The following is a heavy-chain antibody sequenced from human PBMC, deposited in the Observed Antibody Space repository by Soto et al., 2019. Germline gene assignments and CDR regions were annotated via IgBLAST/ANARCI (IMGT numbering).Heavy chain of an antibody. Sequence: QVHLVQSGAEVKKPGASVKVSCQGSGYAFTTYGITWVRQAPGQGLEWMGWISAHNGNTNYAQKPQGRVTVTRDTSTSTAYMELRSLRYDVTAVYYCARGRYGDYWGQGALVTVSS. V-gene: IGHV1-18*01. D-gene: IGHD1-1*01. CDR3: ARGRYGDY. CDR1: GYAFTTYG. CDR2: ISAHNGNT. J-gene: IGHJ4*02.